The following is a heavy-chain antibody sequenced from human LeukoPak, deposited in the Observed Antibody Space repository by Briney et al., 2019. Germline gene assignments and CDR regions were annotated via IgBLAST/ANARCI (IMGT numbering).Heavy chain of an antibody. CDR3: ARGRGFSTNWHFDL. V-gene: IGHV3-21*01. CDR1: GFTFSNYG. CDR2: ISTSSSYI. D-gene: IGHD3-16*01. Sequence: PGGSLRLSCAASGFTFSNYGMNWVRQAPGKGLEWVSSISTSSSYIYYADSVKGRFTISRDNAKNSLYLQMNSLRAEDTAVYYCARGRGFSTNWHFDLWGRGTLVTVSS. J-gene: IGHJ2*01.